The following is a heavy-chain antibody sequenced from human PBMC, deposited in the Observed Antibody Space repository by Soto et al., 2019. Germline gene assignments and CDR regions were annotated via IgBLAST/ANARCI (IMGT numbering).Heavy chain of an antibody. CDR3: ARDWKEGYGSRYYYHGMDV. D-gene: IGHD3-16*01. Sequence: ASVKVSCKASGYTFTSYGISWVRQAPGQGLEWMGWISAYNGNTNYAQKLQGRVTMTTDTSTSTAYMELRSLRSDDTAVYYCARDWKEGYGSRYYYHGMDVWGQGTTVTVSS. V-gene: IGHV1-18*01. J-gene: IGHJ6*02. CDR1: GYTFTSYG. CDR2: ISAYNGNT.